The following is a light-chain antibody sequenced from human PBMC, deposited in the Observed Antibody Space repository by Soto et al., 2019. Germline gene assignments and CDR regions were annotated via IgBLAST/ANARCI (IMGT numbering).Light chain of an antibody. CDR1: QSISTR. CDR3: QQYDNWPRT. V-gene: IGKV3-15*01. Sequence: EIVMTQSPATLSVSPGERATLSCRASQSISTRLAWFQQKPGQAPRLLIYDASTRATGIPARFSGSGSGTEFTLTIGSLQSEDSAVYYCQQYDNWPRTVGQGTKVEIK. CDR2: DAS. J-gene: IGKJ1*01.